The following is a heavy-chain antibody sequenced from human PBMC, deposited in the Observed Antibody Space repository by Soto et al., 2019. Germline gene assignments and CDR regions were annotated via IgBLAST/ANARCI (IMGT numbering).Heavy chain of an antibody. D-gene: IGHD2-2*01. J-gene: IGHJ4*02. CDR3: SRGCGRTSCPYSFDT. Sequence: EVQLVESGGGLFQRWGSLRLSCAASGFTVTTYWMSWFRQSPGKGLELVATIRQDGSEKHCVDSVKGGCTVSRDNAKNTLPLQMESLEVQDTALYYRSRGCGRTSCPYSFDTWGRGILVTVSS. CDR2: IRQDGSEK. V-gene: IGHV3-7*01. CDR1: GFTVTTYW.